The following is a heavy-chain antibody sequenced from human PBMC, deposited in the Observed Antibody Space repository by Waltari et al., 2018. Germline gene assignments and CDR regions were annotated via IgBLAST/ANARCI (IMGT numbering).Heavy chain of an antibody. J-gene: IGHJ4*02. CDR1: GFTFSSYS. CDR2: ISSSSSTI. D-gene: IGHD1-26*01. V-gene: IGHV3-48*04. Sequence: EVQLVESGGGLVQPGGSLRLSCAASGFTFSSYSMNWVRQAPGKGLEWVSYISSSSSTIYYADSVKGRFTISRDNAKNSLYLQMNSLRAEDTAVYYCASPDSGSYFWGQGTLVTVSS. CDR3: ASPDSGSYF.